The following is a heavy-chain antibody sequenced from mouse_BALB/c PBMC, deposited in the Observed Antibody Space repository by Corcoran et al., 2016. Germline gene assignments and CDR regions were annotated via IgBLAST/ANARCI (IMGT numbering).Heavy chain of an antibody. CDR2: ISYDGSN. J-gene: IGHJ1*01. D-gene: IGHD2-14*01. V-gene: IGHV3-6*02. CDR3: AREHYRYWYYDV. CDR1: GYSITSGYY. Sequence: DVQLQESGPGLVKPSQSLSLTCSVTGYSITSGYYCNWILQFPGNKLEWMGYISYDGSNNYNTSLKNRISITQDTSKNQFFLKLTSVTTENTATEDWAREHYRYWYYDVWGAGTTVTVSS.